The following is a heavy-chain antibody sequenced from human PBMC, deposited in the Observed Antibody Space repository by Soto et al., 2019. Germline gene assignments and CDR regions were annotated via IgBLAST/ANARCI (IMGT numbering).Heavy chain of an antibody. J-gene: IGHJ4*02. V-gene: IGHV4-61*01. D-gene: IGHD5-12*01. Sequence: SETLSLTCTVSGGSVNSDFYYWSWIRQPPGKGLEWIGYIYYTGSTNYNPSLKSRVTISLDTSRNQFSLKLSSVTAADTAVFYCAREYRNSPEALDYWGQGALVTVSS. CDR3: AREYRNSPEALDY. CDR2: IYYTGST. CDR1: GGSVNSDFYY.